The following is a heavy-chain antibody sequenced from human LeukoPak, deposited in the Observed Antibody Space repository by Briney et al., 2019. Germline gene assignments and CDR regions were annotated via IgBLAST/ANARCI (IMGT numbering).Heavy chain of an antibody. CDR2: VNHSGSA. CDR1: GASFSDYY. Sequence: SETLSLTCAVYGASFSDYYWSWIRHSPTKGLEWIGEVNHSGSAKYNPTLKSRVTISADKSKNQFFLRLSPVAAADSGVYYCARERDSNNHDNWFDPWGQGTLVTVSS. CDR3: ARERDSNNHDNWFDP. D-gene: IGHD2-15*01. V-gene: IGHV4-34*01. J-gene: IGHJ5*02.